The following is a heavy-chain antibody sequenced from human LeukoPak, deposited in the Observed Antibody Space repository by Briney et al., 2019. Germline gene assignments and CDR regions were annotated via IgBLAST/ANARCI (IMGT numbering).Heavy chain of an antibody. CDR2: ISGSGGNT. Sequence: GGSLRLSCAASGFTFSSYAMSWVRQAPGKGLEWVSTISGSGGNTYYADSVKGRFTISRDNSKNTLYLQMNSLRAEDTAVYYCASEVPTPYYYYYGMDVWGQGTTVTVSS. CDR3: ASEVPTPYYYYYGMDV. D-gene: IGHD4/OR15-4a*01. J-gene: IGHJ6*02. CDR1: GFTFSSYA. V-gene: IGHV3-23*01.